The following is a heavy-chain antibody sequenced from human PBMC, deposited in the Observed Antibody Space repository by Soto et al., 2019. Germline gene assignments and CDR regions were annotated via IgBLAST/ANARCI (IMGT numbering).Heavy chain of an antibody. Sequence: GGSLRLSCAASGFTFSSYWMSWVRQAPGRSLEWVANINFGGGEKYHVDSVEGRFDISRDNPKNSLYLEMNSLRAEDTAVYYCARSHKIGSVDSLRRGILVTVSP. CDR2: INFGGGEK. CDR3: ARSHKIGSVDS. J-gene: IGHJ5*01. V-gene: IGHV3-7*01. CDR1: GFTFSSYW. D-gene: IGHD2-21*01.